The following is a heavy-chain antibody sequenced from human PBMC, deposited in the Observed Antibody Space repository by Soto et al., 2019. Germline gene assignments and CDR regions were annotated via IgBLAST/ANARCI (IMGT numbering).Heavy chain of an antibody. CDR1: GFTFSSYG. D-gene: IGHD5-18*01. Sequence: GGSLRLSCAASGFTFSSYGMHWVRQAPGKGLEWVAVIWYDGSNKYYADSVKGRFTISRDNSKNTLYLQTNSLRAEDTAVYYCARGVHGYPYYFDYWGQGTLVTVSS. CDR2: IWYDGSNK. V-gene: IGHV3-33*01. J-gene: IGHJ4*02. CDR3: ARGVHGYPYYFDY.